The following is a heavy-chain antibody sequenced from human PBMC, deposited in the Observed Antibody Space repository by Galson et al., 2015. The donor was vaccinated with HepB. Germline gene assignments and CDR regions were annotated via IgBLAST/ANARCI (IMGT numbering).Heavy chain of an antibody. CDR2: ISYDGSNK. J-gene: IGHJ4*02. V-gene: IGHV3-30*18. D-gene: IGHD1-26*01. Sequence: SLRLSCAASGFTFSSYGMHWVRQAPGKGLEWVAVISYDGSNKYYADSVKGRITISRDDSKNTLYLQMNSLRAEDTAVYYCAKDQGLYSWGQGTLVTVSS. CDR1: GFTFSSYG. CDR3: AKDQGLYS.